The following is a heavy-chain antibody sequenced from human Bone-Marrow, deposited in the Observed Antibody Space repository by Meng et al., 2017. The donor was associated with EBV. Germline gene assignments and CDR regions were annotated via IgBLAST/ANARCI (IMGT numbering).Heavy chain of an antibody. J-gene: IGHJ4*02. D-gene: IGHD3-10*01. CDR1: CGECINYA. Sequence: QMGAEGKGRRLSVNLSCQNWCGECINYAFTGMRQAPGQGSQWLGGLSPMEGATKYAQKYQGRVKINADESTRKQYMELNSLRAEDRAVYYCASESGRGYSLDYWGQGTLVTVSS. CDR2: LSPMEGAT. V-gene: IGHV1-69*13. CDR3: ASESGRGYSLDY.